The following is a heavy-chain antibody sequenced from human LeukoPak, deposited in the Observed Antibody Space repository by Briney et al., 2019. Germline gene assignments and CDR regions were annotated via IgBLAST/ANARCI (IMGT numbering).Heavy chain of an antibody. CDR2: TNPNSGNT. V-gene: IGHV1-8*01. Sequence: ASVKVSCKASGYTFTSHDINWVRQATGQGLEWMGWTNPNSGNTGYAQKFQGRVTMTRNTSISTAYMELSSLRSEDTAVYYCARGPPRITMIVVVIPRGWFDPWGQGTLVTVSS. J-gene: IGHJ5*02. D-gene: IGHD3-22*01. CDR3: ARGPPRITMIVVVIPRGWFDP. CDR1: GYTFTSHD.